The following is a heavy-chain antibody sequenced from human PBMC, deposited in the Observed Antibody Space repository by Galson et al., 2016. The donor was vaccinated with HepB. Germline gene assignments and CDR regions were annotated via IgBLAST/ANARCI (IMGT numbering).Heavy chain of an antibody. Sequence: SETLSLTCTVSGGSVSGGSYYWSWIRQPPGKGLEWIGYIYYSGNTNYNPSLKSRVTISVDMSKNQFYLRLSPVTPADTAVYYCATDVGGKDYGDYVPGHHYGMDVWGQGTTVTVSS. J-gene: IGHJ6*02. CDR2: IYYSGNT. CDR1: GGSVSGGSYY. CDR3: ATDVGGKDYGDYVPGHHYGMDV. D-gene: IGHD4-17*01. V-gene: IGHV4-61*01.